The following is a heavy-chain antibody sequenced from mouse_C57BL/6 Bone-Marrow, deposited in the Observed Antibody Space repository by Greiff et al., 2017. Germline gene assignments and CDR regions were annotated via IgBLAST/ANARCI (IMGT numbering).Heavy chain of an antibody. J-gene: IGHJ2*01. Sequence: QVQLQQSGAELVRPGTSVKLSCKASGYTFTSYWMHWVKQRPGQGLEWIGVIDPADSYTNYNQKFKGKATLTVDTSSSTAYMQLSSLTSEDSAVXYCARWVTGPLDYWGQGTTLTVSS. D-gene: IGHD4-1*01. CDR2: IDPADSYT. CDR3: ARWVTGPLDY. CDR1: GYTFTSYW. V-gene: IGHV1-59*01.